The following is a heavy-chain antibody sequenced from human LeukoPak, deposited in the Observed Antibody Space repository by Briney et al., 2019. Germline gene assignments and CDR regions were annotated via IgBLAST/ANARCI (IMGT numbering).Heavy chain of an antibody. D-gene: IGHD6-19*01. CDR1: GFTFSSYA. J-gene: IGHJ4*02. CDR2: ISDSGGST. Sequence: GGSLRLSCAAPGFTFSSYAMSWVRQAPGKGLEWVSAISDSGGSTYYADSVKGRFTISRDNSKNTLYLQMNSLRAEDTAVYYCAGGAVAGTFYFDYWGQGTLVTVSS. V-gene: IGHV3-23*01. CDR3: AGGAVAGTFYFDY.